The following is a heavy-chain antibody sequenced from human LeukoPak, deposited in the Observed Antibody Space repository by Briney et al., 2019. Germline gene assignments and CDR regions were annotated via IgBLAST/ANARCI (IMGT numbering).Heavy chain of an antibody. V-gene: IGHV1-69*13. CDR1: GGTFSIYA. J-gene: IGHJ3*02. CDR2: IIPIFGTA. CDR3: ATTARGDCSSTSCYGLGYAFDI. Sequence: SVKVSCKASGGTFSIYAISWVRQAPGQGLEWMGGIIPIFGTANYAQKFQGRVTITADESTSTAYMELSSLRSEDTAVYYCATTARGDCSSTSCYGLGYAFDIWGQGTMVTVSS. D-gene: IGHD2-2*01.